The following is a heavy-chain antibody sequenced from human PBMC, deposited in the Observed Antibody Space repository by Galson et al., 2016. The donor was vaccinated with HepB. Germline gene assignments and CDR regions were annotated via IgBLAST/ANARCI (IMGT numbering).Heavy chain of an antibody. D-gene: IGHD2-15*01. J-gene: IGHJ4*02. V-gene: IGHV3-30*03. Sequence: SLRLSCAASGFTFSTYSMNWVRQAPGKGLEWVAFVSYDGTNQYYTDSVKGRFTISRDNSKSPLYLQMNGLRPEDSALYYCAREVTYCSGGGCYYFDYWGQGTLVTVSS. CDR3: AREVTYCSGGGCYYFDY. CDR1: GFTFSTYS. CDR2: VSYDGTNQ.